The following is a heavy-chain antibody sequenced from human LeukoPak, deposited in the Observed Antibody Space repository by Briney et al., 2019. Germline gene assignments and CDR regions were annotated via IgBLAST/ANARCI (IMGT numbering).Heavy chain of an antibody. D-gene: IGHD2-21*02. CDR1: GGSISSSSYY. V-gene: IGHV4-39*07. Sequence: SETLSLTCTVSGGSISSSSYYWGWIRQPPGTGLEWIGSIYYSGSTYYNPSLKSRVTISVDTSKNQFSLKLSSVTAADTAVYYCARDGSIVVVTVRAFDIWGQGTMVTVSS. J-gene: IGHJ3*02. CDR3: ARDGSIVVVTVRAFDI. CDR2: IYYSGST.